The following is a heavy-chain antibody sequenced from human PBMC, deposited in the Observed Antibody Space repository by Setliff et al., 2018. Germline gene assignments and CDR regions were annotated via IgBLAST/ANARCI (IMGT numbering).Heavy chain of an antibody. D-gene: IGHD1-1*01. J-gene: IGHJ4*02. CDR1: GFTLSYYW. CDR2: IQQDGSEK. Sequence: GGSLRLSCAASGFTLSYYWMSWVRQAPGKGLEWVANIQQDGSEKYNVGSVMGRFTISRDNAKNTLYLQMNSLRAEDTAVYYCARHNTNLQPNDYWGQGTLVTVSS. CDR3: ARHNTNLQPNDY. V-gene: IGHV3-7*01.